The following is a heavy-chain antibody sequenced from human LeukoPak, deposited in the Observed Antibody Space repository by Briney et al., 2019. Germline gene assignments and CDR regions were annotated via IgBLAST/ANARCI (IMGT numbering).Heavy chain of an antibody. V-gene: IGHV1-69*05. CDR1: GGTFSSYA. CDR2: IIPIFGTA. D-gene: IGHD3-9*01. CDR3: AREYYDILTGYYEYYFDY. Sequence: SVKVSCKASGGTFSSYAISWVRQAPGQGLEWMGRIIPIFGTANYAQKFQGRVTITTDESTSTAYMELRSLRSEDTAVYYCAREYYDILTGYYEYYFDYWGQGTLVTVSS. J-gene: IGHJ4*02.